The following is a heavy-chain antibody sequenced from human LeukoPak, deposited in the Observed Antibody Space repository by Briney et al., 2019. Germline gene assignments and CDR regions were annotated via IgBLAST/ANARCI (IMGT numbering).Heavy chain of an antibody. CDR2: VKSKTDGGTT. Sequence: PGGSLRLSCAASGFTFSNAWMSWVRQAPGKGLEWVGRVKSKTDGGTTDYAAPVKGRFAISRDDIKNTLYLHMNSLKTEDTAVYYCTTHPRGYVVYWGQGTLVTVSS. J-gene: IGHJ4*02. D-gene: IGHD2-15*01. CDR1: GFTFSNAW. CDR3: TTHPRGYVVY. V-gene: IGHV3-15*01.